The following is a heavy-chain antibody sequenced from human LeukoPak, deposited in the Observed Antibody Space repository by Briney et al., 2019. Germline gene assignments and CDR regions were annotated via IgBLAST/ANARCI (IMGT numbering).Heavy chain of an antibody. Sequence: GGSLRLSCAASGFTFSSYGMHWVRQAPGKGLEWVAVIWYDGSNKYYADSVKGRFTISRDNSKNTLYLQMNSLRAEDTAVYYCAKDRQQLVLGWFDPWGQGTLVTVSS. V-gene: IGHV3-33*06. CDR2: IWYDGSNK. CDR3: AKDRQQLVLGWFDP. CDR1: GFTFSSYG. J-gene: IGHJ5*02. D-gene: IGHD6-13*01.